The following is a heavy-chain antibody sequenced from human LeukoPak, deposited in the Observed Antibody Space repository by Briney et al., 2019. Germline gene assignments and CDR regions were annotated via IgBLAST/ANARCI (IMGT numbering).Heavy chain of an antibody. CDR1: GYTFTNYT. Sequence: ASVKVSCKASGYTFTNYTINWVRLAPGQGLEWMGWIDTNTGNPTYTQGFAGRFVFSLDTSVTTTYLQISSLKAEDTAVYYCARDFRTGDHQLWGQGTLVTVSS. D-gene: IGHD3/OR15-3a*01. J-gene: IGHJ4*02. CDR2: IDTNTGNP. CDR3: ARDFRTGDHQL. V-gene: IGHV7-4-1*02.